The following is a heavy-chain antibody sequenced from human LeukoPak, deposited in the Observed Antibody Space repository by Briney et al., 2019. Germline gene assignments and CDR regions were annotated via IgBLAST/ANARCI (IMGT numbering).Heavy chain of an antibody. CDR2: ISTSGGEI. CDR1: GFLFSSYA. Sequence: GGSLRLSCAASGFLFSSYAMDWVRQAPGKGLEWVSSISTSGGEIYYADSIKGRFTISRDNAKSSLYLQLNSLRDEDTAVYYCARHFIAAAGRSFDYWGQGTLVTVSS. V-gene: IGHV3-21*06. D-gene: IGHD6-13*01. CDR3: ARHFIAAAGRSFDY. J-gene: IGHJ4*02.